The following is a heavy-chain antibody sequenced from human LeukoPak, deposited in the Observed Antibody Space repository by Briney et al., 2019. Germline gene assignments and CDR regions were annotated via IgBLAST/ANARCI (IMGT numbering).Heavy chain of an antibody. CDR2: INSDGSAT. CDR1: GFTFGSPW. D-gene: IGHD3-16*02. V-gene: IGHV3-74*01. J-gene: IGHJ4*02. Sequence: GGSLRLSCAASGFTFGSPWMHWVRQAPGKGLVWVSRINSDGSATAYADSVKGRFTISRDNAENTLYLQMNSLRAEETAVYYCATRTARYHTSYFHYSGQGTLVTVSS. CDR3: ATRTARYHTSYFHY.